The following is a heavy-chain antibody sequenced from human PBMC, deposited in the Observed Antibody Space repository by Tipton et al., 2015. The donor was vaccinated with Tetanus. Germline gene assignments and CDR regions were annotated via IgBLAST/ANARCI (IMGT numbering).Heavy chain of an antibody. CDR3: ARRRSAVLSGAYHWYFDL. Sequence: QLVQSGAEVGKPGESQKISCQGSGYNFSHYSIGWVRQLPGRGLEWMGIVDPRDSQATYGPSFQGQVTLSADRSINVAYLQWGSLRASDTGLYYCARRRSAVLSGAYHWYFDLWGRGTLVGVSS. J-gene: IGHJ2*01. V-gene: IGHV5-51*01. CDR1: GYNFSHYS. D-gene: IGHD3-3*01. CDR2: VDPRDSQA.